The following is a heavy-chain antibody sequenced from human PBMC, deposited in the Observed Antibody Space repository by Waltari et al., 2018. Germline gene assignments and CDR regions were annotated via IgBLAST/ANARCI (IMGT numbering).Heavy chain of an antibody. V-gene: IGHV3-30-3*01. CDR1: GFTFSSYA. CDR3: ARVGVEDYDILTGYYLYFDY. J-gene: IGHJ4*02. D-gene: IGHD3-9*01. Sequence: QVQLVESGGGVVQPGRSLRLSCAASGFTFSSYAMHWVRQAPGKGLEWVAVISYDGRNKYYADSVKGRFTISRDNSKNTLYLQMNSLRAEDTAVYYCARVGVEDYDILTGYYLYFDYWGQGTLVTVSS. CDR2: ISYDGRNK.